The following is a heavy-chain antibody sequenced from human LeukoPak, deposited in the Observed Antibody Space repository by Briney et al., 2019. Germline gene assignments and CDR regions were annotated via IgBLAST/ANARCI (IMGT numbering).Heavy chain of an antibody. V-gene: IGHV1-2*04. D-gene: IGHD3-9*01. CDR3: ARGERYFDWLLDY. J-gene: IGHJ4*02. CDR2: INPNSGGT. Sequence: SVKVSCKASGYTFTGYYMHWVRQAPGQGLEWMGWINPNSGGTNYAQKFQGWVTMTRDTSISTAYMELSRLRSDDTAVYYCARGERYFDWLLDYWGQGTLVTVSS. CDR1: GYTFTGYY.